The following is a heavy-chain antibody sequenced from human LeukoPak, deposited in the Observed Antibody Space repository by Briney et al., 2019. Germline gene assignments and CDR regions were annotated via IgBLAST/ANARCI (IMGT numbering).Heavy chain of an antibody. Sequence: XIRQPPXXXXXXXXYIYYSGSTNYNPSLKSRVTISVDTSKNQFSLKLSSVTAADTAVYYCARHRRIAVAGTLQYYGMDVWGQGTTVTVSS. D-gene: IGHD6-19*01. CDR2: IYYSGST. V-gene: IGHV4-59*08. CDR3: ARHRRIAVAGTLQYYGMDV. J-gene: IGHJ6*02.